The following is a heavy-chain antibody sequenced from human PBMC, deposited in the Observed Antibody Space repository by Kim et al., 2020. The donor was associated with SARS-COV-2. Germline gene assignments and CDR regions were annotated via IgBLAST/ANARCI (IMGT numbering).Heavy chain of an antibody. D-gene: IGHD3-10*01. CDR3: AAKNDYSRGSGDYFFDY. V-gene: IGHV4-39*01. CDR2: FYYNVS. Sequence: SETLSLTCAVSGASIRTNAFFWAWVRQSPGKGLEWVGGFYYNVSYYNPSLRSRLTLSLETSKNIFSLNLGSVTAADTAIYYCAAKNDYSRGSGDYFFDYWGLGLLVTVSS. CDR1: GASIRTNAFF. J-gene: IGHJ4*02.